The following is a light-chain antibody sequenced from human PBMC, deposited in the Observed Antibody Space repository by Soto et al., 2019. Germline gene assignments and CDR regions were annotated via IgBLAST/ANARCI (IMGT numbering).Light chain of an antibody. V-gene: IGLV2-14*03. CDR2: DVS. CDR1: TSDVGGYNY. CDR3: SSFPSGTSYV. Sequence: QSVLTQPASVSGSPGQSITISCTGTTSDVGGYNYVSWYQQHPGKAPKVVIYDVSNRPSGVSNRFSGSKSGDTASLTISGLQAEDEAVYYWSSFPSGTSYVFGTGAKLIVL. J-gene: IGLJ1*01.